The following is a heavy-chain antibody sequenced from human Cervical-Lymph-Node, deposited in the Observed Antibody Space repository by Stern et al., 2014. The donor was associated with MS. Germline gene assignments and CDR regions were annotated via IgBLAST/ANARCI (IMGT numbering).Heavy chain of an antibody. CDR2: IHPSGSA. CDR1: GGSISSGSDY. CDR3: ASGYRIFDY. J-gene: IGHJ4*02. D-gene: IGHD5-18*01. V-gene: IGHV4-61*02. Sequence: VQLVESGPGLVKPSQTLSLTCNVSGGSISSGSDYWSWLRQPVGKGLQWIGRIHPSGSAYYTPSLKSRVTISTDPSKNQFSLELTSATAADTAIYYCASGYRIFDYWGQGSLVTVSS.